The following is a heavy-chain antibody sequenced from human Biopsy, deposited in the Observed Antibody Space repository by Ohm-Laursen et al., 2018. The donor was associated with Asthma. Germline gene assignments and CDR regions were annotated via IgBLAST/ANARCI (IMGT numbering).Heavy chain of an antibody. Sequence: SLRLSCAAPGFTLTTYAIHWVRQAPCKGLEWVAVISYDGSTKYSADSVKGRFIVSRDISKNILSLQMNSLRPEDTAVYYCARDVVWFREVGGMDVWGQGTTVTVSS. CDR1: GFTLTTYA. J-gene: IGHJ6*02. D-gene: IGHD3-10*01. CDR2: ISYDGSTK. V-gene: IGHV3-30*03. CDR3: ARDVVWFREVGGMDV.